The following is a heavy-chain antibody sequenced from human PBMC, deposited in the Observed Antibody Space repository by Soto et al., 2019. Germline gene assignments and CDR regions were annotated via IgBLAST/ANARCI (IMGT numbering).Heavy chain of an antibody. V-gene: IGHV1-18*01. CDR3: ARHLLLPGGYGAFDI. Sequence: QIQLVQSGAXVKKPXXSXKVSCKASGYTFTSYGISWVRQAPGQGLEWMGWISAYNGNTNYAEKLQGRVTMTTDTSTSTAYMELRSLRSDDTAVYYCARHLLLPGGYGAFDIWGQGTMVTVSS. D-gene: IGHD2-15*01. J-gene: IGHJ3*02. CDR2: ISAYNGNT. CDR1: GYTFTSYG.